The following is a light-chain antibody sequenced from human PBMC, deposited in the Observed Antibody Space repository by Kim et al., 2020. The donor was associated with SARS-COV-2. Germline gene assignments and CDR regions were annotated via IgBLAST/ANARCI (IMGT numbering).Light chain of an antibody. V-gene: IGKV2-28*01. CDR1: QSLLHSNGYNY. CDR2: LGS. J-gene: IGKJ4*01. CDR3: MQALQTQLT. Sequence: DIVMTQSPLSLPVTPGEPASISCRSSQSLLHSNGYNYLDWYLQKPGQSPQLLIYLGSNRASGVPDRFSGRGSGTDFTLKLSRAEAEDVGVYYCMQALQTQLTFGGGTKVDIK.